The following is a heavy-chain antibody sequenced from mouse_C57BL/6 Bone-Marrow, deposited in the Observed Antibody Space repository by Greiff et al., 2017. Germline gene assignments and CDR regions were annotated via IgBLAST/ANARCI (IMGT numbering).Heavy chain of an antibody. CDR3: AREGDYDSSWFAY. J-gene: IGHJ3*01. CDR1: GYTFTDHT. CDR2: IYPRDGST. Sequence: VQLQQSDAELVKPGASVKISCKVSGYTFTDHTIHWMKQRPEQGLEWIGYIYPRDGSTKYNEKFKGKATLTADKSSSTAYMQLNLLTSDDSAVYFCAREGDYDSSWFAYGGQGTLVTVSA. D-gene: IGHD2-4*01. V-gene: IGHV1-78*01.